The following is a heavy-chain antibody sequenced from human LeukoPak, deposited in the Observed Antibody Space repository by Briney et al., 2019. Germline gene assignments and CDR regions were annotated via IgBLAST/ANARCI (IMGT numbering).Heavy chain of an antibody. Sequence: SETLSLTCAVSGGSISSGGYSWSWIRQPPGKGLEWIGYIYHSGSTYYNPSLKSRVTISVDRSKNQFSPKLSSVTAADTAVYYCARGPNYGDYDWFDPWGQGTLVTVSS. CDR3: ARGPNYGDYDWFDP. J-gene: IGHJ5*02. V-gene: IGHV4-30-2*01. CDR2: IYHSGST. D-gene: IGHD4-17*01. CDR1: GGSISSGGYS.